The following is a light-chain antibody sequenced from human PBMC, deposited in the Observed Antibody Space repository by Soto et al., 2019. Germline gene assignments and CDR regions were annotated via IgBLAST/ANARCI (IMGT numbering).Light chain of an antibody. Sequence: DPQRIPKPSKVSASVGTRVIINRRASQGISSWLAWYQQKPGKAPKLLIHKGSSLESGVPSRFSGIGSGTEFTLTIRSLQSDDFATYYCQHYNTYPWTDGQGTKVDIK. CDR3: QHYNTYPWT. J-gene: IGKJ1*01. CDR1: QGISSW. V-gene: IGKV1-5*03. CDR2: KGS.